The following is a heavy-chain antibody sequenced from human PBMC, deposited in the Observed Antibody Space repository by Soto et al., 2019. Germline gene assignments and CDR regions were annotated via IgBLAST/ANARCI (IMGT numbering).Heavy chain of an antibody. V-gene: IGHV1-2*02. Sequence: ASVKVSCKASGYNFSDYYIHWVRQAPGQGLEWLGWVSPKSGGTNYAQKFKGRVTMTRDTSSNTVYMDLSGLKSDDTAVFYCARGISGGGTLNRFDPWGQETLVTVSS. CDR2: VSPKSGGT. CDR3: ARGISGGGTLNRFDP. CDR1: GYNFSDYY. J-gene: IGHJ5*02. D-gene: IGHD2-8*02.